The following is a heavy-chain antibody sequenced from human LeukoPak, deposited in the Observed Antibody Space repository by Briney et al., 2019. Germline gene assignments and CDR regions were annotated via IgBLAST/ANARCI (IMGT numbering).Heavy chain of an antibody. J-gene: IGHJ4*02. D-gene: IGHD6-13*01. CDR1: GYTFTSYY. V-gene: IGHV1-46*01. CDR3: ARGYRIAVAGTAAFDY. Sequence: ASVKVSCKASGYTFTSYYIHWVRQAPGQGLEWMGRINPSGGSTRYAQKFQGRVTMTRDTSTSTVYMELSSLRSEDTAVYYCARGYRIAVAGTAAFDYWGQGTLVTVSS. CDR2: INPSGGST.